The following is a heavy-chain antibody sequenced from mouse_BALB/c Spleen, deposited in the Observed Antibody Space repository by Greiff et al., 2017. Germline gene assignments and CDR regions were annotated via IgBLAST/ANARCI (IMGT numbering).Heavy chain of an antibody. CDR1: GFSLTSYG. CDR2: IWAGGST. V-gene: IGHV2-9*02. Sequence: VKLVESGPGLVAPSQSLSITCTVSGFSLTSYGVHWVRQPPGKGLEWLGVIWAGGSTNYNSALMSRLSISKDNSKSQVVLKMNSLQTDDTAMYYCARDSHYYGSSDWYFDVWGAGTTVTVSS. D-gene: IGHD1-1*01. CDR3: ARDSHYYGSSDWYFDV. J-gene: IGHJ1*01.